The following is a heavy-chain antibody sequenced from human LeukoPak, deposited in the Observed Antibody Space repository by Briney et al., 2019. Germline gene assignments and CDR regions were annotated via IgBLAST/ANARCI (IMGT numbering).Heavy chain of an antibody. Sequence: GGSLRLSCAASGFTFSSYGMHWVRQAPGKGLEWVAVISYDGSNKYYADSVKGRFTISRDNSKNTLYLQMGSLRAEGMAVYYCAELGITMIGGVWGKGTTVTISS. CDR1: GFTFSSYG. V-gene: IGHV3-30*18. CDR3: AELGITMIGGV. D-gene: IGHD3-10*02. J-gene: IGHJ6*04. CDR2: ISYDGSNK.